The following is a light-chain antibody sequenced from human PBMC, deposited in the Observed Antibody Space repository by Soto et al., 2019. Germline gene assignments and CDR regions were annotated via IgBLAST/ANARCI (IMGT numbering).Light chain of an antibody. Sequence: DTQMSQSLSTLSGCVGAXGTITXRASHSLGSGLAWYQQKPGKAPXXRSYKTSILENGVPSRFSRRGSGTEFTLFISSLQPVDFATFYYQQWKSHLTFGPGTKVDIK. CDR3: QQWKSHLT. V-gene: IGKV1-5*03. CDR1: HSLGSG. J-gene: IGKJ1*01. CDR2: KTS.